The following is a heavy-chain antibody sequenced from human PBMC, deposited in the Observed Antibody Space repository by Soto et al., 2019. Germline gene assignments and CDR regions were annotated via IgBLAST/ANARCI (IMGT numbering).Heavy chain of an antibody. J-gene: IGHJ6*02. V-gene: IGHV5-51*01. D-gene: IGHD4-17*01. CDR2: IYPGDSNT. CDR1: GYNFTTYW. CDR3: ARHDYGDYGYYYGMDV. Sequence: GESLKISCKGSGYNFTTYWIGWVRQMPGKGLEWMGIIYPGDSNTRYSPSFQGQVTISADKSISIAYLQWNSLKASDTAMYYCARHDYGDYGYYYGMDVWGQGTTVTVSS.